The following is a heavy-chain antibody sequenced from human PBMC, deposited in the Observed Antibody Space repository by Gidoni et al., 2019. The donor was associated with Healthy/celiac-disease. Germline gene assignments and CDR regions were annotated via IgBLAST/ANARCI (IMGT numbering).Heavy chain of an antibody. J-gene: IGHJ4*02. CDR2: INHSGSN. D-gene: IGHD6-6*01. V-gene: IGHV4-34*01. Sequence: QVQLQQWGAGLLKPSETLSLTCAVYGGSFSGYYWSWIRQPPGKGLEWIGEINHSGSNNYNPSLKSRVTISVDTSKNQFSLKLSSVTAADTAVYYWARRKQLRYFDYWGQGTLVTVSS. CDR1: GGSFSGYY. CDR3: ARRKQLRYFDY.